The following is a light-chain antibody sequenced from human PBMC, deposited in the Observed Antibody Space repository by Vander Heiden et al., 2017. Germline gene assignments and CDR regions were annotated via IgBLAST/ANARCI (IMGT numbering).Light chain of an antibody. J-gene: IGLJ3*02. CDR1: SNDIGTYNY. CDR2: GVS. Sequence: QSARTQPASVSGSPGQSITISCTGTSNDIGTYNYVSWYQQPPGKAPKVMIYGVSSRPSGVSNRFSASKSGNTASLPISGLQAEDEADYYCTSSATSSTLVFGGGTKLTVL. CDR3: TSSATSSTLV. V-gene: IGLV2-14*03.